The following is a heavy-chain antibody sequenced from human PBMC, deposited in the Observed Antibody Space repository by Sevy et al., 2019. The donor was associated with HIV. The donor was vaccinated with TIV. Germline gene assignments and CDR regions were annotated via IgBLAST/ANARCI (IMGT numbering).Heavy chain of an antibody. Sequence: GGSLRLSCTVSGFTVSSNCISWVRQAPGKGLEWVSVIWLTGATYYADSVKGRFTISGDNSKNTVYLDMNSLRAEDTAVYYCARGKHVSDYYGSFDYWGQGTLVTVSS. CDR2: IWLTGAT. J-gene: IGHJ4*02. D-gene: IGHD3-3*01. CDR1: GFTVSSNC. V-gene: IGHV3-53*01. CDR3: ARGKHVSDYYGSFDY.